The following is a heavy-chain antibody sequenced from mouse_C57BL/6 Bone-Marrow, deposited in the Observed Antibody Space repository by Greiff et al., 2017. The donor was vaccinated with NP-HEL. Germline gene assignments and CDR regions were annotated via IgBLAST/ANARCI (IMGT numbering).Heavy chain of an antibody. V-gene: IGHV14-4*01. CDR3: TTSGSYY. CDR2: IDPENGDT. Sequence: LVESGAELVRQGASVKLSCTASGFNIKDDYMHWVKQRPEQGLEWIGWIDPENGDTEYASKFQGKATITADTSSNTAYLQLSSLTSEDTAVYYCTTSGSYYWGQGTTLTVSS. J-gene: IGHJ2*01. D-gene: IGHD1-3*01. CDR1: GFNIKDDY.